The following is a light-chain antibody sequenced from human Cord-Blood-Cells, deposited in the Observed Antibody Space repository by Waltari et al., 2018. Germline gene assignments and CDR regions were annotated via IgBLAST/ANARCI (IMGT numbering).Light chain of an antibody. Sequence: EIVLTQSPGPLSLSPGDRATFPCRASQGVSSSYLAWYQQKPGQAPRLLIYGASSRATGIPDRFSGSGSGTDFTLTISRLEPEDFAVYYCQRYGSSPPYSFGQGTKLEIK. CDR1: QGVSSSY. V-gene: IGKV3-20*01. CDR2: GAS. CDR3: QRYGSSPPYS. J-gene: IGKJ2*03.